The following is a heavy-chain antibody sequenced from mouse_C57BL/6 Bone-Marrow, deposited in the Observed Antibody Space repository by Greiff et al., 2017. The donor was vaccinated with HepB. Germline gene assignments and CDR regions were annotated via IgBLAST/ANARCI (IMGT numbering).Heavy chain of an antibody. Sequence: VQLVESGAELVMPGASVKLSCKASGYTFPSYWMHWVKQRPGQGLEWIGEIDPSDSYTNYNQKFKGKSTLTVDKSSSTAYMQLSSLTSEDSAVYYCARGGNYGAMDYWGQGTSVTVSS. J-gene: IGHJ4*01. CDR2: IDPSDSYT. CDR1: GYTFPSYW. D-gene: IGHD2-1*01. CDR3: ARGGNYGAMDY. V-gene: IGHV1-69*01.